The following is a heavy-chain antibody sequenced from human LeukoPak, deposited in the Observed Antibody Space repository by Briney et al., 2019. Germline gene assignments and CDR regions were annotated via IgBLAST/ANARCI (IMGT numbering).Heavy chain of an antibody. CDR3: ATRGVKTTRFDY. D-gene: IGHD1-1*01. V-gene: IGHV4-59*01. Sequence: PSETLSLTCTVSGGYINTYYWSWIRQPPGKGLEWIGYLYNSGTTNYNPSLKSRVSISGDTSKNQFSLKLNSVTAADTAVYYCATRGVKTTRFDYWGQGILVTVSS. J-gene: IGHJ4*02. CDR2: LYNSGTT. CDR1: GGYINTYY.